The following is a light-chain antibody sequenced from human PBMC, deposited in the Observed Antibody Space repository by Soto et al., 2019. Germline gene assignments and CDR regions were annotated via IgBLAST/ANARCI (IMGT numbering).Light chain of an antibody. CDR1: QSVNIY. V-gene: IGKV3-11*01. J-gene: IGKJ1*01. CDR2: DAS. Sequence: EIVLTQSPATLSLSPGERATLSCRASQSVNIYLAWYQQKPGQAPRLLIYDASNRATGIPARFSGTGSETDFTLTISSLEPEDFAVYYCQQRSDWPWTFGQGTKVDIK. CDR3: QQRSDWPWT.